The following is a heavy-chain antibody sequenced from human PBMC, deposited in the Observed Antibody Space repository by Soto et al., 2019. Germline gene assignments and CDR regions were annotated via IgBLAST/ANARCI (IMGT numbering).Heavy chain of an antibody. Sequence: PSETLALTCTVSGGSTTSDYWSWIRQPPGKGLEWLGYIFHSLGAKYNPSLGSRGTISLDTSKNQLSLSLRSVTAADTAIYFCVRDLNGSGDYWGQGTLVTVSS. CDR1: GGSTTSDY. J-gene: IGHJ4*02. CDR2: IFHSLGA. D-gene: IGHD3-10*01. V-gene: IGHV4-59*01. CDR3: VRDLNGSGDY.